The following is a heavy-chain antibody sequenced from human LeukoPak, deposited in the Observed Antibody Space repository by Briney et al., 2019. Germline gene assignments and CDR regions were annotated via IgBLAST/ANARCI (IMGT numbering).Heavy chain of an antibody. CDR2: INSDGSST. J-gene: IGHJ4*02. V-gene: IGHV3-74*01. Sequence: GGSLRLSCVASGFTFSNYWMHWVRQAPGRGLVWVSRINSDGSSTNYADSVKGRFTISRDNAKNTLYLQMNSLRAEDTAMYYCAKGTKPVMTIPDYWGQGILVTVPS. D-gene: IGHD1/OR15-1a*01. CDR3: AKGTKPVMTIPDY. CDR1: GFTFSNYW.